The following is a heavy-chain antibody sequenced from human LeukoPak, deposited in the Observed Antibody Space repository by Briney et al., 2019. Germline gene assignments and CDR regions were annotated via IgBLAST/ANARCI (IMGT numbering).Heavy chain of an antibody. V-gene: IGHV3-30*04. CDR1: GFTFSSYA. Sequence: PGRSLRLSCAASGFTFSSYAMHWVRQAPGKGLEWVAVISYDGSNKYYADSVKGRFTISRDNSKNTLYLQMNSLRAEDTTVYYCARDLGAMDYYYYGMDVWGQGTTVTVSS. J-gene: IGHJ6*02. D-gene: IGHD5-18*01. CDR2: ISYDGSNK. CDR3: ARDLGAMDYYYYGMDV.